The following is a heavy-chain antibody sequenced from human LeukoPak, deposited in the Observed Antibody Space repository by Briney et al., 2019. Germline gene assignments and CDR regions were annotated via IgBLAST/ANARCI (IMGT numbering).Heavy chain of an antibody. CDR3: ARVAQGATTENYFYYYMDV. D-gene: IGHD4-11*01. J-gene: IGHJ6*03. CDR1: GFAFNSYT. Sequence: GGSLRLSCEASGFAFNSYTITGVPQAPGKALEAVSSITSRSSHIYIADSVKGRFTISRDNAKNTLFLQMSSLRVEDTAVYYCARVAQGATTENYFYYYMDVWGKGTTVTVSS. CDR2: ITSRSSHI. V-gene: IGHV3-21*01.